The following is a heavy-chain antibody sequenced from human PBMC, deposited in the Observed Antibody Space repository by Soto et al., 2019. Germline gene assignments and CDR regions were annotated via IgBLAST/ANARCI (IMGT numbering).Heavy chain of an antibody. V-gene: IGHV4-31*03. CDR3: ARDPGYGDYYYGMDV. J-gene: IGHJ6*02. CDR1: GGSISSGGYY. D-gene: IGHD4-17*01. CDR2: IYYSGST. Sequence: SETLSLTCTVSGGSISSGGYYWSWIRQHPGKGLEWIGYIYYSGSTYYNPSLKSRVTISVDTSKNQFSLKLSSVTAADTAVYYCARDPGYGDYYYGMDVWGQGTTVTVSS.